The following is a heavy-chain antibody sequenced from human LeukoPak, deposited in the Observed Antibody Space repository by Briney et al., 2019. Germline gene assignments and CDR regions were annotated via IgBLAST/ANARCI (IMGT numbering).Heavy chain of an antibody. CDR3: ARVIVATILQSPCLDY. Sequence: GASVKVSCKAAGYTFTGYDMHWVRQAPGQGLEWMGWINPNSVGTNYAQKFQGRITMTRDTSIRTAYMELSRLRSDDTAVYYCARVIVATILQSPCLDYWGQGTLVTVSS. CDR1: GYTFTGYD. V-gene: IGHV1-2*02. D-gene: IGHD5-12*01. J-gene: IGHJ4*02. CDR2: INPNSVGT.